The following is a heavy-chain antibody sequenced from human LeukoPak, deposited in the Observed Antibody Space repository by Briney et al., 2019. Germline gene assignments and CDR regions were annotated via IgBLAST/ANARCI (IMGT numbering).Heavy chain of an antibody. V-gene: IGHV4-59*01. D-gene: IGHD6-13*01. Sequence: PSETLSLTCAVSGGSISGYYWSWSRQPPGKGVEWIGNLFHTRGAWYKSSLKGRVTTSVDTSKNEFSLKLSSVTAADTAVYYCARDQSGWYVNWGQGTLVTVSS. CDR2: LFHTRGA. J-gene: IGHJ4*02. CDR1: GGSISGYY. CDR3: ARDQSGWYVN.